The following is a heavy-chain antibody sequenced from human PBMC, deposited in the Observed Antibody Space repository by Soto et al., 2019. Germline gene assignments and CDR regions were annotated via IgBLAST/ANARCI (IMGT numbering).Heavy chain of an antibody. CDR1: GYTLTTYG. V-gene: IGHV1-18*01. D-gene: IGHD3-16*02. CDR3: ARGREFGGVIVLNIFDY. J-gene: IGHJ4*02. Sequence: GASVKVSCKASGYTLTTYGITWVRQAPGQGLEWMGRISAYNGNIKYAPKFQGRVTMTTDTSTSTAHMELRSLRSEDTAVYYCARGREFGGVIVLNIFDYWGQGTLVTVSS. CDR2: ISAYNGNI.